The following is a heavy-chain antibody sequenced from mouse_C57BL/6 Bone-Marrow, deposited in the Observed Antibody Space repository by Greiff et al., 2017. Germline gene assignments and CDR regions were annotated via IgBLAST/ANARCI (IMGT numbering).Heavy chain of an antibody. J-gene: IGHJ4*01. CDR3: SRHNCDFYAMDY. D-gene: IGHD4-1*01. V-gene: IGHV2-6-1*01. Sequence: VKLMQSGPGLVAPSQTLSITCTVSGFSFTSYGVPWVRQPPGKGLEWLVVIWSDGSTTYTYALKSRMSISKYNAKSQVVLKMNRLQTDDTAMDYCSRHNCDFYAMDYWGQGTSVTVSS. CDR1: GFSFTSYG. CDR2: IWSDGST.